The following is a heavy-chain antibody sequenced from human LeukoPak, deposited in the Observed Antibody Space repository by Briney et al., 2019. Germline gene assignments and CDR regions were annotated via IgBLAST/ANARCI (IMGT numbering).Heavy chain of an antibody. CDR2: ISTNTGNP. V-gene: IGHV7-4-1*02. Sequence: ASVKVSCKASGYTFTNYTMNWVRQAPGQGLEWMGWISTNTGNPTYAQGFTGRFVFSLDTSVSTAYLQISSLKAEDTAVYYCARENEVGYFDYWGQGTLVTVSP. J-gene: IGHJ4*02. D-gene: IGHD1-26*01. CDR1: GYTFTNYT. CDR3: ARENEVGYFDY.